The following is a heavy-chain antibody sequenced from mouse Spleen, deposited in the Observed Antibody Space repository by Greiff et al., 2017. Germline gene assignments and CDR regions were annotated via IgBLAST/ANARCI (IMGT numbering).Heavy chain of an antibody. V-gene: IGHV1-7*01. Sequence: SGAELAKPGASVKLSCKASGYTFTSYWMHWVKQRPGQGLEWIGYINPSSGYTKYNQKFKGKATLTVDQSSSTAYMQLNSLTSEDSAVYYCARRGFLYAMDYWGQGTSVTVSS. J-gene: IGHJ4*01. CDR2: INPSSGYT. CDR3: ARRGFLYAMDY. CDR1: GYTFTSYW.